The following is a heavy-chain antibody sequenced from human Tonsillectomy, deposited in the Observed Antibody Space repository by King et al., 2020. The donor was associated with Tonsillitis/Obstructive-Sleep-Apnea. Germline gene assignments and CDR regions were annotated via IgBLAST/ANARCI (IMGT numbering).Heavy chain of an antibody. J-gene: IGHJ4*02. Sequence: VPLPPWGAGLLPPSAPLSLTCAVYGGSFRGYSWSWLRQPPGKGLEWLGDITHSGSTHYNPSLKRRVTISVAPSKNQFSLKLSSVTAADTAVYYWARGAPYSSGWYFPLPHYCDYGGQGTLVTVSS. CDR1: GGSFRGYS. CDR3: ARGAPYSSGWYFPLPHYCDY. D-gene: IGHD6-19*01. V-gene: IGHV4-34*01. CDR2: ITHSGST.